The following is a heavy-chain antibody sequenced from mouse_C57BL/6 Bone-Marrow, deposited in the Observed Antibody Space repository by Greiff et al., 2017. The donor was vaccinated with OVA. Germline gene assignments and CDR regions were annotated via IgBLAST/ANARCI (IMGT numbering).Heavy chain of an antibody. V-gene: IGHV2-2*01. Sequence: VQLKESGPGLVQPSQSLSITCTVSGFSLTSYGVHWVRQSPGKGLEWLGVIWSGGSTDYNAAFISRLSISKDNSKSQVFFKMNSLQADDTAIYYCARNYYDYDRGAMDYWGQGTSVTVSS. CDR3: ARNYYDYDRGAMDY. CDR2: IWSGGST. J-gene: IGHJ4*01. D-gene: IGHD2-4*01. CDR1: GFSLTSYG.